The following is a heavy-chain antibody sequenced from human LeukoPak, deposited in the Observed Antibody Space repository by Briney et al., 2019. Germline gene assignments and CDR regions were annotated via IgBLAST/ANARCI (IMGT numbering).Heavy chain of an antibody. D-gene: IGHD6-6*01. CDR2: IYHSGST. J-gene: IGHJ4*02. Sequence: SETLSLTCTVSGYSISSGYYWGWIRQPPRKGLEWIGSIYHSGSTYYDPSLKSRVTISVDTSKNQFSLKLSSVTAADTAVYYCARGGIAAPFDYWGQGTLVTVSS. V-gene: IGHV4-38-2*02. CDR1: GYSISSGYY. CDR3: ARGGIAAPFDY.